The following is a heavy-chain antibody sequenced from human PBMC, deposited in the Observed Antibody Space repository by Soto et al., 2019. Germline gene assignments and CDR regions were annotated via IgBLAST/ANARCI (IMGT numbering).Heavy chain of an antibody. CDR2: ISGNGGTT. D-gene: IGHD6-19*01. V-gene: IGHV3-23*01. CDR3: ARDLSGWWDYGAYYFYMDV. CDR1: GSSFSTYA. J-gene: IGHJ6*03. Sequence: PGGSLSLSCAASGSSFSTYAMNWVRQAPGKGLEWVSGISGNGGTTYYADSVKGRFTISRDNAKNSLYLQMNSLRAEDTAVYYCARDLSGWWDYGAYYFYMDVWGKGTTVTVSS.